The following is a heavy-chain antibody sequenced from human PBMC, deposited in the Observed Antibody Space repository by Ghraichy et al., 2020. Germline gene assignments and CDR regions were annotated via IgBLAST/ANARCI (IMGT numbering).Heavy chain of an antibody. D-gene: IGHD1-14*01. CDR3: ARHGGRATGKRRDAFDI. V-gene: IGHV4-39*01. CDR2: IYYTGST. CDR1: GGSISSSSYY. J-gene: IGHJ3*02. Sequence: SETLSLTCTVSGGSISSSSYYWGWIRQPPGKGLEWIGSIYYTGSTYYNPSLKGRVTISVDTSKNQFSLKLSSVTAADTAVYYCARHGGRATGKRRDAFDIWGQGTMVTVSS.